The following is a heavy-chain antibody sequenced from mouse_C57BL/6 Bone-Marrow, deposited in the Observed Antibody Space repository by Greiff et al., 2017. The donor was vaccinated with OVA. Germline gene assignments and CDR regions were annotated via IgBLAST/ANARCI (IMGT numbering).Heavy chain of an antibody. CDR1: GYTFTSYW. D-gene: IGHD2-10*02. J-gene: IGHJ4*01. Sequence: VQLQQPGAELVKPGASVKMSCKTSGYTFTSYWMHRVKQRPGQGLEWIGAIYPGNSDTSYNQKFKGKAKLTAVTSASTAYMELSSLTNEDSAVYYCTRKGYGKKGYYAMDYWGLGTSVTVSS. CDR2: IYPGNSDT. CDR3: TRKGYGKKGYYAMDY. V-gene: IGHV1-5*01.